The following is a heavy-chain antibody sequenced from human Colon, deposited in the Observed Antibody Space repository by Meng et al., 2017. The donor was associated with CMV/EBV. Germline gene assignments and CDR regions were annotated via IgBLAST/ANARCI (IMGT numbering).Heavy chain of an antibody. CDR2: IYNSGST. CDR3: ARGVLNFFDY. V-gene: IGHV4-39*07. CDR1: GGSFTTNSYF. Sequence: QLQLEESGPGLVKPSETLSLTCSVPGGSFTTNSYFWAWIRQPPGKGLEYIGSIYNSGSTYYNASLKSRVTMSVDTSKNQFSLKLSSVTAADTAKYYCARGVLNFFDYWGQGTLVTASS. J-gene: IGHJ4*02. D-gene: IGHD3-10*01.